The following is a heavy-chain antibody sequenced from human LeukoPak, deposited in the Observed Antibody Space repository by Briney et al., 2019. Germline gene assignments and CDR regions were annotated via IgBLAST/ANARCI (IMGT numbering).Heavy chain of an antibody. J-gene: IGHJ6*02. CDR2: INPSGGST. Sequence: ASVKVSCKASGYTFTSYYMHWVRQAPGQGLEWMGIINPSGGSTSYAQKFQSRVTMTRDTSTSTVYMELSSLRSEDTAVYYCAREESSGWLSDRLGDINYYYYYYGMDVWGQGTTVTVSS. D-gene: IGHD6-19*01. V-gene: IGHV1-46*01. CDR3: AREESSGWLSDRLGDINYYYYYYGMDV. CDR1: GYTFTSYY.